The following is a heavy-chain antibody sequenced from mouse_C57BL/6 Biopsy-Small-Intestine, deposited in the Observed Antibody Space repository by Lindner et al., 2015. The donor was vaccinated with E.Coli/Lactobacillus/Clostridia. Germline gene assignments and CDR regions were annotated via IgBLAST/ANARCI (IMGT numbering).Heavy chain of an antibody. V-gene: IGHV1-42*01. D-gene: IGHD4-1*01. CDR1: GYSFTGYY. J-gene: IGHJ2*01. CDR3: ARGGTGY. Sequence: VQLQESGPELVKPGASVKISCKASGYSFTGYYMNWVKQSPEKSLEWIGEINPSTGGTTYNQKFKAKATLTVDKSSSTAYMQLKSLTSEDSAVYYCARGGTGYWGQGTTLTVSS. CDR2: INPSTGGT.